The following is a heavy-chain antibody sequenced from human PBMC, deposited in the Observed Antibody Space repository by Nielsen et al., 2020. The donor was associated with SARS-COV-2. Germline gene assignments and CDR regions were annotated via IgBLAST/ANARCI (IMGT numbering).Heavy chain of an antibody. CDR2: ISWNSGSI. J-gene: IGHJ4*02. V-gene: IGHV3-9*01. Sequence: SLKISCAASGFTFDDYAMHWVRQAPGKGLEWVSGISWNSGSIGYADSVKGRFTISRDNSKNTLYLQMNSLRAEDTAVYYCAKLDTAMDHFDYWGQGTLVTVSS. CDR1: GFTFDDYA. D-gene: IGHD5-18*01. CDR3: AKLDTAMDHFDY.